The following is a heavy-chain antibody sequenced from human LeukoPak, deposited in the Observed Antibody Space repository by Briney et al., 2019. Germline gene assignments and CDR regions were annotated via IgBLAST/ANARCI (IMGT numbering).Heavy chain of an antibody. CDR2: INSDGSST. J-gene: IGHJ6*03. CDR1: GFTFSSYW. V-gene: IGHV3-74*01. CDR3: ARGLYYDFWSGYYWHYYYYMDV. Sequence: GGSLRLSCAASGFTFSSYWMHWARQAPGKGLVWVSRINSDGSSTSYADSVKGRFTISRDNAKNTLYLQMNSLRAEDTAVYYCARGLYYDFWSGYYWHYYYYMDVWGKGTTVTVSS. D-gene: IGHD3-3*01.